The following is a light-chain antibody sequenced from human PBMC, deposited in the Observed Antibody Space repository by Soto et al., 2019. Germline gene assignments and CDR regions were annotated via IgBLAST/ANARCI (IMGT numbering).Light chain of an antibody. CDR1: QSISSW. Sequence: DIQMTQSPSTLSASVGDRVTITCRASQSISSWLAWYQQKPGKAPKLLIYDASSLESGVPSRFSGSGSGTEFTLTISGLQPDDFAPYYCQQYNSYSTFGQGTKLEIK. CDR2: DAS. J-gene: IGKJ2*01. CDR3: QQYNSYST. V-gene: IGKV1-5*01.